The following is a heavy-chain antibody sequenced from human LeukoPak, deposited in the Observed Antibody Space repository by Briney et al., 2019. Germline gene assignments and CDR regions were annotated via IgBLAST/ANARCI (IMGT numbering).Heavy chain of an antibody. D-gene: IGHD3-22*01. V-gene: IGHV3-23*01. Sequence: GGSLRLSCVASGFTFSSYAMSWVRQAPGKGLEWVSTISGSGASTYYADSVKGRFTISRDNSKNTLYLQMNSLRAEDTAVYYCAKQPGSVVDSSGSLSRHWGQGTLVTVSS. CDR3: AKQPGSVVDSSGSLSRH. CDR1: GFTFSSYA. CDR2: ISGSGAST. J-gene: IGHJ4*02.